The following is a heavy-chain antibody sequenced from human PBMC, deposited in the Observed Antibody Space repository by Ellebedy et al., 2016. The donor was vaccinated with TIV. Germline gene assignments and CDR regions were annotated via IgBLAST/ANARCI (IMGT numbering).Heavy chain of an antibody. Sequence: AASVKVSCKASGYTFTSYGISWVRQVPGQGLEWMGWIRAYNPNRKYAQKLQGRVTMTTDTSTSTAYMELRSLRYDDTAVYYCVTRLHNGVTYWGQGTRVTVSS. CDR2: IRAYNPNR. D-gene: IGHD2-21*02. V-gene: IGHV1-18*01. CDR3: VTRLHNGVTY. J-gene: IGHJ4*02. CDR1: GYTFTSYG.